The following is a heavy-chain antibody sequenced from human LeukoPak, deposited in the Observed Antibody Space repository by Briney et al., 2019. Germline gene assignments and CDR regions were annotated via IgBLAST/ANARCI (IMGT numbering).Heavy chain of an antibody. Sequence: GGSLRLSCAASAFTFSSYGMHWLRQAPGKGLEWVAVIYYDGGKKHYADSVKGRFTISRDNSRNTLYLQMNSLRAEDTAVYYCARGHRLTTVTTGWFDPWGQGTLVTVSS. CDR2: IYYDGGKK. CDR1: AFTFSSYG. V-gene: IGHV3-33*01. D-gene: IGHD4-17*01. J-gene: IGHJ5*02. CDR3: ARGHRLTTVTTGWFDP.